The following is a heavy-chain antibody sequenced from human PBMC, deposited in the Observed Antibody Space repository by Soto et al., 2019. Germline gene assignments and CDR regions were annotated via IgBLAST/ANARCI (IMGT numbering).Heavy chain of an antibody. V-gene: IGHV4-30-4*01. J-gene: IGHJ3*02. Sequence: SETLSLTCTVSGGTISSDDYYWSWMRQPPGKGLEWIGYIYYSGSTYYNPSLKSRVTISVDTSKNQFSLKLSSVTAADTAVYYCASQVPGAFDIWGQGTMVTVSS. CDR2: IYYSGST. CDR3: ASQVPGAFDI. CDR1: GGTISSDDYY. D-gene: IGHD7-27*01.